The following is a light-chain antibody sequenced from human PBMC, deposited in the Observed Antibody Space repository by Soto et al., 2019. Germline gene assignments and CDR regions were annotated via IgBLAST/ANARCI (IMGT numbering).Light chain of an antibody. CDR2: EVS. Sequence: ALTQPASVSGSPGQSITISCTGTSSDVGGYNYVSWYQQHPGKAPKLMIFEVSSRPSGVSYRFSGSKSGNTASLTISGLQAEDEADYYCSSYTSSSTLYDFGSGTKVTVL. V-gene: IGLV2-14*01. J-gene: IGLJ1*01. CDR3: SSYTSSSTLYD. CDR1: SSDVGGYNY.